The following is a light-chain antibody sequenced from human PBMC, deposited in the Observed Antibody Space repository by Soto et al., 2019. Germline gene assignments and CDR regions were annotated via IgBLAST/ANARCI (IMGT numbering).Light chain of an antibody. V-gene: IGKV1-17*01. Sequence: DIQMTQSPSSLSASVGDRVTMTCRASQDIGINLGWFQQKPGKAPKRLIYVASSLQSGVPSRFSGSGSGTEFTLTISSLQPEDFATYYCQQSYSTLTFGGGTKVEIK. J-gene: IGKJ4*01. CDR3: QQSYSTLT. CDR2: VAS. CDR1: QDIGIN.